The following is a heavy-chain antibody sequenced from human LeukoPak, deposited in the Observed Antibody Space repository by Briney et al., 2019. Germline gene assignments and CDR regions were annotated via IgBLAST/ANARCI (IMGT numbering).Heavy chain of an antibody. J-gene: IGHJ4*02. CDR2: FDPEDGET. V-gene: IGHV1-24*01. CDR3: ATDSMYSSGWYAIDY. Sequence: ASVKVSCKVPGYTPTELSMHWVRQAPGKGLEWMGGFDPEDGETIYAQKFQGRVTMTEDTSTDTAYMELSSLRSEDTAVYYCATDSMYSSGWYAIDYWGQGTLVTVSS. D-gene: IGHD6-19*01. CDR1: GYTPTELS.